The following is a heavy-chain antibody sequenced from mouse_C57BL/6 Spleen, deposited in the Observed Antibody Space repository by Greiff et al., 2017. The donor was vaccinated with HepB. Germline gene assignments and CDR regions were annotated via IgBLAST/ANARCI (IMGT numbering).Heavy chain of an antibody. D-gene: IGHD2-1*01. CDR1: GFTFSDYY. CDR2: INYDGSST. Sequence: EVKLVESEGGLVQPGSSMKLSCTASGFTFSDYYMAWVRQVPEKGLEWVANINYDGSSTYYLDSLKSRFIISRDNAKNILYLQMSSLKSEDTATYYCAREGVYYGNYVPWYFDVWGTGTTVTVSS. CDR3: AREGVYYGNYVPWYFDV. V-gene: IGHV5-16*01. J-gene: IGHJ1*03.